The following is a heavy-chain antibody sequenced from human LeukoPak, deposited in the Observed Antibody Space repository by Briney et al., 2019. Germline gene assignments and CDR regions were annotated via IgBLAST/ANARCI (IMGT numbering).Heavy chain of an antibody. CDR3: ASNNWNYAFQIDY. Sequence: SETLSLTCTVSGGSISSYYWSWIRQPAGKGLEWIGSIYHSGSTYYNPSLKSRVTISVDTSKNQFSLKLSSVTAADTAVYYCASNNWNYAFQIDYWGQGTLVTVSS. J-gene: IGHJ4*02. CDR1: GGSISSYY. CDR2: IYHSGST. D-gene: IGHD1-7*01. V-gene: IGHV4-4*07.